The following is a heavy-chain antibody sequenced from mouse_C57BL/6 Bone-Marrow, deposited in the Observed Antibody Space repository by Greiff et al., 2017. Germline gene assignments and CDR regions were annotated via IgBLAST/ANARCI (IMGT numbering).Heavy chain of an antibody. V-gene: IGHV3-1*01. J-gene: IGHJ4*01. CDR1: GYSITSGYD. CDR2: ISYSGST. CDR3: ARAYGSSHYAMDY. Sequence: EVQVVESGPGMVKPSQSLSLTCTVTGYSITSGYDWHWIRHFPGNKLEWMGYISYSGSTNYNPSLKSRISITHDPSKNHFFLKLNSLTTEDTATYYCARAYGSSHYAMDYWGQGTSVTVSS. D-gene: IGHD1-1*01.